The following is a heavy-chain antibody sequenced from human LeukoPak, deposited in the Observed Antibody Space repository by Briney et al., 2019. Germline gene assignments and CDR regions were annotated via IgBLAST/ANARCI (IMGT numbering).Heavy chain of an antibody. CDR1: GGAFSSYA. Sequence: ASVTVSCKASGGAFSSYAISWVRQAPGQGLEWMGGIIPIFGTANYAQKFQGRVTITADESTSTAYMELSSLRSEDTAVYYCARASDRAQNYDFWSGYFSRFDYWGQGALVTVSS. D-gene: IGHD3-3*01. J-gene: IGHJ4*02. CDR2: IIPIFGTA. CDR3: ARASDRAQNYDFWSGYFSRFDY. V-gene: IGHV1-69*13.